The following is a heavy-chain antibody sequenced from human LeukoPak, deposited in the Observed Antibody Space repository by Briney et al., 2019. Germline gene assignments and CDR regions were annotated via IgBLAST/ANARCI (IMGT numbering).Heavy chain of an antibody. CDR1: GFTFSSYS. CDR2: ISSNSSYI. Sequence: KSGGSLRLSCAASGFTFSSYSMNWVRQAPGKGLEWVSSISSNSSYIYYADSVKGRFTISRDNAKNSLYLQMNSLRAEDTAVYYCARGSGYYYYYGMDVWGQGTTVTVSS. J-gene: IGHJ6*02. D-gene: IGHD2-15*01. CDR3: ARGSGYYYYYGMDV. V-gene: IGHV3-21*01.